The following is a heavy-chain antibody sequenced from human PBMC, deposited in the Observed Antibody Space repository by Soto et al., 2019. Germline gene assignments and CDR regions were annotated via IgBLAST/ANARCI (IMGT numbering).Heavy chain of an antibody. CDR3: ARVVVVAATQRYNWFDP. J-gene: IGHJ5*02. CDR2: IYYSGST. Sequence: SETLSLTCTVSGFSISSGGYYWSWIRQHPGKGLEWIGYIYYSGSTYYNPSLKSRVTISVDTSKNQFSLKLSSVTAADTAVYYCARVVVVAATQRYNWFDPWGQGTLVTVSS. CDR1: GFSISSGGYY. V-gene: IGHV4-31*03. D-gene: IGHD2-15*01.